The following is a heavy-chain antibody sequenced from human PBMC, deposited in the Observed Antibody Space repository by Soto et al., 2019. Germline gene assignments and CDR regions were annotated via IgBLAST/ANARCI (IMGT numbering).Heavy chain of an antibody. D-gene: IGHD6-19*01. Sequence: SETLSLTCTVSGGSISSSSYYWGWIRQPPGKGLEWIGSIYYSGSTYYNPSLKSRVTISVDTSKNQFSLKLSSVTAADTAVYYCARQGIAVAGLYFDYWGQGTLVTVSS. CDR2: IYYSGST. J-gene: IGHJ4*02. CDR3: ARQGIAVAGLYFDY. CDR1: GGSISSSSYY. V-gene: IGHV4-39*01.